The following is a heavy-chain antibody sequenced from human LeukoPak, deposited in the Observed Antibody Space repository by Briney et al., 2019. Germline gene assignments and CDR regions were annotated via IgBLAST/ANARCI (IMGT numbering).Heavy chain of an antibody. CDR2: ISTDGSST. J-gene: IGHJ3*02. D-gene: IGHD6-6*01. V-gene: IGHV3-74*01. CDR1: GFTFSSYW. Sequence: PGGSLRLSCAASGFTFSSYWMHWVRQAPGKGLVWVSRISTDGSSTNSADSVKGRLTISRDNAKNTLYLQMNSLRAEDTAVYYCVREYSSSSGRAFDMWGQGTMVTASP. CDR3: VREYSSSSGRAFDM.